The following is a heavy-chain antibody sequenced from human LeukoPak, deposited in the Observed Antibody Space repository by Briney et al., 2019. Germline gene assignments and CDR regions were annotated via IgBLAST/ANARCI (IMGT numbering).Heavy chain of an antibody. D-gene: IGHD3-10*01. CDR3: ATGTCITRRCYGNAFVI. J-gene: IGHJ3*02. V-gene: IGHV3-23*01. Sequence: GGSLRLSSTASVFIFNTFAMSWGRQAAGEGLEWVSTITSTGARTNYADSGRGLFTISRDNSNNTLSLQTNSLRAEDTAIYYCATGTCITRRCYGNAFVIWREGTAVTVSS. CDR2: ITSTGART. CDR1: VFIFNTFA.